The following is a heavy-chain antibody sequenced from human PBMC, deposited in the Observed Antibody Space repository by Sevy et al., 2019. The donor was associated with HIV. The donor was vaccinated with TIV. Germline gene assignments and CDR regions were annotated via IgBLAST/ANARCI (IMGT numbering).Heavy chain of an antibody. V-gene: IGHV3-7*01. CDR2: IKQDGNDK. CDR1: GFTFSSYW. CDR3: ARDLGSFYYYYMDV. Sequence: GESLKISCAVSGFTFSSYWMSWVRQAPGKGLEWVANIKQDGNDKYYVDSVKGRFTISRDNAKNSLYLQMSSLRAEDMAVYYCARDLGSFYYYYMDVWGKGTTVTVSS. D-gene: IGHD7-27*01. J-gene: IGHJ6*03.